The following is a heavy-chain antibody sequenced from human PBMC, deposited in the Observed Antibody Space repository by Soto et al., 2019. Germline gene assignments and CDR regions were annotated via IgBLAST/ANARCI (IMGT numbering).Heavy chain of an antibody. CDR1: GYTFTSYG. CDR2: ISAYNGNT. D-gene: IGHD2-15*01. Sequence: QVQLVQSGAEVKKPGASVKVSCKASGYTFTSYGISWVRQAPGQGLEWMGWISAYNGNTNYAQKLQGRVTMTTDTSTSTADMELRSLRSDDTAVYYCARDGKPYCSGGSCYFDYWGQGTLVTVSS. V-gene: IGHV1-18*01. CDR3: ARDGKPYCSGGSCYFDY. J-gene: IGHJ4*02.